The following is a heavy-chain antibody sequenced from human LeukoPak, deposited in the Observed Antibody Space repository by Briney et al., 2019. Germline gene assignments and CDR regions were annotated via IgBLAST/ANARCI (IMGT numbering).Heavy chain of an antibody. Sequence: ASVKVSCKASGYTFTSYYMHWVRQAPGQGLEWMGIINPSGGSTSYAQKFQGRVTMTRDTSTSTVYMGLSSLRSEDTAVYYCARDNYYDSSGYEIEDIFDYWGQGTLVTVSS. V-gene: IGHV1-46*01. CDR1: GYTFTSYY. J-gene: IGHJ4*02. CDR2: INPSGGST. D-gene: IGHD3-22*01. CDR3: ARDNYYDSSGYEIEDIFDY.